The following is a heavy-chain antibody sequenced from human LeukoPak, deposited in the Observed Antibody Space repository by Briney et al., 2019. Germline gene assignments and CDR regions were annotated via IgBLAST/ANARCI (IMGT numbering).Heavy chain of an antibody. CDR1: GYTFRTHT. Sequence: ASVKVSCKASGYTFRTHTMHWVRQAPGQRLEWVGWINTDNGNTEYSEEFQGRVTITRDTSASTAYMELSSLRSEDMAVYYCARTNDVGIGGDYWGQGTLVTVSS. V-gene: IGHV1-3*03. J-gene: IGHJ4*02. CDR2: INTDNGNT. CDR3: ARTNDVGIGGDY. D-gene: IGHD1-1*01.